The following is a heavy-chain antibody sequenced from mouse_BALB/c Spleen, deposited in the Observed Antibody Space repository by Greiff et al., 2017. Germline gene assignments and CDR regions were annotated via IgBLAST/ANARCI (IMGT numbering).Heavy chain of an antibody. Sequence: QVHVKQPGAELVKPGASVKLSCKASGYTFTSYWMHWVKQRPGQGLEWIGEINPSNGRTNYNEKFKSKATLTVDKSSSTAYMQLSSLTSEDSAVYYCARWGYYYGGAYWGQGTLVTVSA. V-gene: IGHV1S81*02. CDR3: ARWGYYYGGAY. CDR1: GYTFTSYW. J-gene: IGHJ3*01. CDR2: INPSNGRT. D-gene: IGHD1-1*01.